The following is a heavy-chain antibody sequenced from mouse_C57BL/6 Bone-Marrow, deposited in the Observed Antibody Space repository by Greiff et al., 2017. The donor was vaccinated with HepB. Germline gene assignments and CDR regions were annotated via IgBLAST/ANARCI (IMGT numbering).Heavy chain of an antibody. V-gene: IGHV14-4*01. J-gene: IGHJ4*01. CDR3: TNGSSLYAMDY. D-gene: IGHD1-1*01. Sequence: VQLQQSGAELVRPGASVKLSCTASGFNIKDDYMHWVKQRPEQGLEWIGWIDPENGDTEYASKFQGKATITADTSSNTAYLQLSSLTSEDTAVYYCTNGSSLYAMDYWGQGTSVTVSS. CDR2: IDPENGDT. CDR1: GFNIKDDY.